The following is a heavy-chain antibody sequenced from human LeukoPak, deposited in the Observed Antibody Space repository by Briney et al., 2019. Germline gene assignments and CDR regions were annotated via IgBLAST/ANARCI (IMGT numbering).Heavy chain of an antibody. CDR2: ISISGTKT. Sequence: GGSLRLSCAASEFDFSTHAMTWVRQAPGKGLEWVSAISISGTKTYYADSVKGRFTISRDNSKNTLYLQMNSLRAEDTAVYYCAKFLGVSVWYGISGPWGQGTLVTVSS. J-gene: IGHJ5*02. V-gene: IGHV3-23*01. CDR1: EFDFSTHA. CDR3: AKFLGVSVWYGISGP. D-gene: IGHD3-10*01.